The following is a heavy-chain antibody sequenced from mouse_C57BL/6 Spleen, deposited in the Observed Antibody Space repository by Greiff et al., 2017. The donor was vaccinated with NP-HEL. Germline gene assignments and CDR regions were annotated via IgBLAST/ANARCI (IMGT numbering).Heavy chain of an antibody. D-gene: IGHD4-1*02. J-gene: IGHJ4*01. V-gene: IGHV7-3*01. Sequence: EVKLMESGGGLVQPGGSLSLSCAASGFTFTDYYMSWVRQPPGKALEWLGFIRNKANGYTTEYSASVKGRFTISRDHTQSTLYLQMNVLRAEYSATYNCARYRPTLYAMDYWGQRTSVTASS. CDR3: ARYRPTLYAMDY. CDR1: GFTFTDYY. CDR2: IRNKANGYTT.